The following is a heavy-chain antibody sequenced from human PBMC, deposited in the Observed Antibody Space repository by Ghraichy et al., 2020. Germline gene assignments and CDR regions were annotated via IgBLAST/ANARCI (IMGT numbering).Heavy chain of an antibody. CDR1: GFTFSIYA. Sequence: GESLNISCAASGFTFSIYAMSWVRQTPGKGLEWVSSIHDSGDTTYYADSVKGRFTVSRDNSKNTLYLQMSSLRAEDTAVYYCAKDPIGTHPYYFDHWGQGTLVTVSS. CDR3: AKDPIGTHPYYFDH. J-gene: IGHJ4*02. CDR2: IHDSGDTT. D-gene: IGHD1-1*01. V-gene: IGHV3-23*01.